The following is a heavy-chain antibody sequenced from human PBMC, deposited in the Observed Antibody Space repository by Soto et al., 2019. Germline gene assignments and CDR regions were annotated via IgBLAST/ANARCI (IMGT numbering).Heavy chain of an antibody. CDR2: INPNSGGT. D-gene: IGHD3-22*01. J-gene: IGHJ4*02. CDR3: AGEIRYYYDSSGYYYGSY. CDR1: GYTFTGYY. Sequence: PGPSVKVSCKASGYTFTGYYMHWVRQAPGQGLEWMGWINPNSGGTNYAQKFQGRVTMTRDTSISTAYMELSRLRSDDTAVYYCAGEIRYYYDSSGYYYGSYWGQGTLVTVSS. V-gene: IGHV1-2*02.